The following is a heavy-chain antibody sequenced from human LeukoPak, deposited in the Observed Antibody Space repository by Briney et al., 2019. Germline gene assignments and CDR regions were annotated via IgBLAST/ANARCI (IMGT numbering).Heavy chain of an antibody. V-gene: IGHV3-7*01. CDR1: GFTFSSYW. CDR3: VRGSGREWFDA. D-gene: IGHD6-25*01. CDR2: INQDGSDR. Sequence: GGSLRLSCAASGFTFSSYWLNWVRQTPGKGLELVANINQDGSDRNYVDSVKGRFTISRDNAKNSLYLQMNSLRAEDTAVYYCVRGSGREWFDAWGQGTLVTVSS. J-gene: IGHJ5*02.